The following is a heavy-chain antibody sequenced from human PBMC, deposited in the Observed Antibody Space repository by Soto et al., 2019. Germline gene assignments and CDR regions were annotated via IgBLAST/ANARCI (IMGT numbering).Heavy chain of an antibody. CDR2: ISAHDGNR. D-gene: IGHD2-15*01. CDR1: GYSFTSYG. J-gene: IGHJ4*02. Sequence: QVQLVQSGAEVKKPGASVKVSCKASGYSFTSYGFSWVRQAPGQGLEWMGWISAHDGNRNYAQKFQGRVTMTTDTSTSTVYMELRGLRSDDAAVYYCARDSCSGGSCYIDYWGQGTLVTVSS. V-gene: IGHV1-18*01. CDR3: ARDSCSGGSCYIDY.